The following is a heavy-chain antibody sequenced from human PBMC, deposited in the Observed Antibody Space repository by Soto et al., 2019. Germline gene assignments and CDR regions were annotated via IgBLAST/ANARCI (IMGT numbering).Heavy chain of an antibody. CDR2: IYYRGST. V-gene: IGHV4-59*01. Sequence: QVQLQESGPGLVKPSETLSLTCTVSGGSISSYYWSWIRPPPGKGLEWIGYIYYRGSTNSNPSLKSRVTISVDTSKNQFSLKLSSVTAADTAVYYCARSNGDYYYYYYMDVWGKGTTVTVSS. D-gene: IGHD4-17*01. CDR1: GGSISSYY. J-gene: IGHJ6*03. CDR3: ARSNGDYYYYYYMDV.